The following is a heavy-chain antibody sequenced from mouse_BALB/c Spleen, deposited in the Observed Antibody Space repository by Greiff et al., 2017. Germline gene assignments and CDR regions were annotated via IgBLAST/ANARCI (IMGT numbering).Heavy chain of an antibody. D-gene: IGHD2-4*01. CDR3: LIYYDYEGFAY. CDR1: GFNIKDYY. V-gene: IGHV14-4*02. CDR2: IDPENGDT. J-gene: IGHJ3*01. Sequence: VQLKQSGAELVRSGASVKLSCTASGFNIKDYYMHWVKQRPEQGLEWIGWIDPENGDTEYAPKFQGKATMTADTSSNTAYLQLSSLTSEDTAVYYCLIYYDYEGFAYWGQGTLVTVSA.